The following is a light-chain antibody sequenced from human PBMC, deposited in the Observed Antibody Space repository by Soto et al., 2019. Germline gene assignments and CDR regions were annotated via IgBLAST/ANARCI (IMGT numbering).Light chain of an antibody. Sequence: QMTQSPSSLSASVGEKIIITCRASRDVGSDVSWYQQKPGQAPKLLIYAASNLYTGVPSRFSGSRSGTEFTLTISSLQPEDFASYYCLQVNSFPLSFGGGTKVDI. V-gene: IGKV1-17*01. CDR1: RDVGSD. J-gene: IGKJ4*01. CDR3: LQVNSFPLS. CDR2: AAS.